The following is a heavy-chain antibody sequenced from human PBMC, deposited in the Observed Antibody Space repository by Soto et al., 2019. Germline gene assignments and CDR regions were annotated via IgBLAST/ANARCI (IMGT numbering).Heavy chain of an antibody. CDR1: GVTFSSYA. D-gene: IGHD1-20*01. V-gene: IGHV3-30-3*01. CDR2: ISYDGSNK. Sequence: WGSLRLSCAASGVTFSSYAMRWVLQAPGKELEGVAVISYDGSNKYYADSLKGRFTISRDNSKNTLYLKMNSLRAEDTAVYYCARPPSEYNSKGSPFDYWGQGTLVTVSS. J-gene: IGHJ4*02. CDR3: ARPPSEYNSKGSPFDY.